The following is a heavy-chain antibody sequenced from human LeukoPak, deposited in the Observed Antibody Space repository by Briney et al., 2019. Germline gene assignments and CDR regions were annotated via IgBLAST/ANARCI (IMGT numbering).Heavy chain of an antibody. CDR2: ISSSGSTI. CDR3: ARESTPVDY. V-gene: IGHV3-11*04. Sequence: GRSLRLSCAASRFTVSSNYMSWVRQAPGKGLEWVSYISSSGSTIYYADSVKGRFTISRDNAKNSLYLQMNSLRAEDTAVYYCARESTPVDYWGQGTLVTVSS. J-gene: IGHJ4*02. D-gene: IGHD5/OR15-5a*01. CDR1: RFTVSSNY.